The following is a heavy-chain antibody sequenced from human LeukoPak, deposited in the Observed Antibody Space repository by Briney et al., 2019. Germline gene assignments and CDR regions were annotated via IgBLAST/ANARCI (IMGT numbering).Heavy chain of an antibody. CDR1: GGSLSGYY. D-gene: IGHD1-26*01. J-gene: IGHJ4*02. V-gene: IGHV4-34*01. CDR2: INHSGST. Sequence: PSETLSLTCAVYGGSLSGYYWSWIRQPPGKGLEWIGEINHSGSTNYNPSLKSRVTISVDTSKNQFSLQLNSVTPEDTAVYYCARDSGNYHFDSWGQGTLVTVSS. CDR3: ARDSGNYHFDS.